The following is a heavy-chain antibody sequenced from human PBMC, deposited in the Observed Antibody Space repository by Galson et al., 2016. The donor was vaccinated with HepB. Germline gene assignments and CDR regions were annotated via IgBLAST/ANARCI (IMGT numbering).Heavy chain of an antibody. CDR1: GYTFTSYY. Sequence: SCKASGYTFTSYYMHWVRQAPGQGPEWMGIINPSGGSTIYAQHFQGRVTLTRDTSTSTVHMELSSLRSEDTAVYYCAREGDSDSVGMDVWGQGTTVSVSS. D-gene: IGHD3-16*01. CDR2: INPSGGST. J-gene: IGHJ6*02. CDR3: AREGDSDSVGMDV. V-gene: IGHV1-46*03.